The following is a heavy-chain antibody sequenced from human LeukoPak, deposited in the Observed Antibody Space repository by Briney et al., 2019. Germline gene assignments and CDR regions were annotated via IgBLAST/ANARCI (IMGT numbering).Heavy chain of an antibody. D-gene: IGHD6-13*01. V-gene: IGHV4-59*01. J-gene: IGHJ3*02. CDR3: ARYSSSWWGAFDI. Sequence: KPSETLPLTCTVSGGSISSYYWSWIRQPPGKGLEWIGYIYYSGSTNYNPSLKSRVTISVDTSKNQFSLKLSSVTAADTAVYYCARYSSSWWGAFDIWGQGTMVTVSS. CDR1: GGSISSYY. CDR2: IYYSGST.